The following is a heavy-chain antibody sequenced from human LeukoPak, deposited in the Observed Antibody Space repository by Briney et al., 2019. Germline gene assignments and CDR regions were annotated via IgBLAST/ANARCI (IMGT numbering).Heavy chain of an antibody. CDR3: ARCDYSSHTL. Sequence: GGSLRLSCAASGFTFSSYWMHWVRQSPGKGLVWVSRIKTDGSDTYYADSVRGRFTISRDNAKNTLYLQMDSLRAEDTAVYFCARCDYSSHTLWGQGTLVTVSS. CDR2: IKTDGSDT. J-gene: IGHJ4*02. D-gene: IGHD4-11*01. CDR1: GFTFSSYW. V-gene: IGHV3-74*01.